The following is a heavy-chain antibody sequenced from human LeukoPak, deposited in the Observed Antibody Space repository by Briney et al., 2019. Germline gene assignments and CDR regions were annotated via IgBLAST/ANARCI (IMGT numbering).Heavy chain of an antibody. V-gene: IGHV1-69-2*01. Sequence: ASVKISCKASGYTFTDYYMHWVQQAPGKGLEWMGRVDPEDGETIYAEKFQGRVTITADTSTDTAYMELSSLRSEDTAVYYCATDPPYCGGDCSEIDAFDIWGQGTMVTVSS. CDR1: GYTFTDYY. CDR2: VDPEDGET. CDR3: ATDPPYCGGDCSEIDAFDI. D-gene: IGHD2-21*01. J-gene: IGHJ3*02.